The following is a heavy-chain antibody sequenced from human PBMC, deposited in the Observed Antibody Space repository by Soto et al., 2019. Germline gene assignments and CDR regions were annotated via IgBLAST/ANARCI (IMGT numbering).Heavy chain of an antibody. V-gene: IGHV3-23*01. CDR1: GFMFSSYA. D-gene: IGHD2-15*01. CDR3: ARTCSGGTCSFDY. Sequence: PGGSLRLSCAASGFMFSSYAMTWVRQAPGKGLEWVSALSGGGDSTYYAPSVRGRFAISRDNSKNTLYLQMNSLRAEDTAVYYCARTCSGGTCSFDYWGQGTLVTVSS. J-gene: IGHJ4*02. CDR2: LSGGGDST.